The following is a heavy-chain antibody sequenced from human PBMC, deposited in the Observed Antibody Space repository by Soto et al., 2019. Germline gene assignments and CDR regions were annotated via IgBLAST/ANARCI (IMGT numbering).Heavy chain of an antibody. CDR1: GGSISSYY. CDR3: ARGAYSSSWSHYYYYYYMDV. Sequence: PSETLSLTCTASGGSISSYYWSWIRQPPGKGLEWIGYIYYSGSTNYNPSLKSRVTISVGTSKNQFSLKLSSVTAADTAVYYCARGAYSSSWSHYYYYYYMDVWGKGTTVTVSS. V-gene: IGHV4-59*01. D-gene: IGHD6-13*01. CDR2: IYYSGST. J-gene: IGHJ6*03.